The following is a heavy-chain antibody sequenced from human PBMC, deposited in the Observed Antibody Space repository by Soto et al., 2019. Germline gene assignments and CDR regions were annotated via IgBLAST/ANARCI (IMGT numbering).Heavy chain of an antibody. CDR2: INPSGVIT. CDR3: ASGGYTYGFSAMDV. D-gene: IGHD5-18*01. J-gene: IGHJ6*02. V-gene: IGHV1-46*01. Sequence: QVQLVQSGAEVKKPGASVKISCKASGDTFSSPYIHWVRQAPGQGLEWVGFINPSGVITDYAQTFQGRVTVTRDPSTSTVYMELSSLRSEDTAVYYCASGGYTYGFSAMDVWGPGTTVALSS. CDR1: GDTFSSPY.